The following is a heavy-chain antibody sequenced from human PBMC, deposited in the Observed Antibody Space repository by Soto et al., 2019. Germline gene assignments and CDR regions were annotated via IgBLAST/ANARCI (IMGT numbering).Heavy chain of an antibody. Sequence: ASVKVSCKASGYTFTGYYMHWVRQAPGQGLEWMGWINPNSGGTNYAQKFQGWVTMTRDTSISTAYMELSRLRSDDTAVYYCARGRQQMRTWAFDIWGQGTMVTVSS. J-gene: IGHJ3*02. CDR2: INPNSGGT. V-gene: IGHV1-2*04. CDR1: GYTFTGYY. D-gene: IGHD6-13*01. CDR3: ARGRQQMRTWAFDI.